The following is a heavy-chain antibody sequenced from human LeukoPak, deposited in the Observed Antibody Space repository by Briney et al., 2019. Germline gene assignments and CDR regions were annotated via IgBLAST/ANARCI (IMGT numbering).Heavy chain of an antibody. Sequence: GGSLRLSCAPSGLTVSTNCMTWVRQAPGKGLAWVSYIRGNSGTIYYADCVKGRFTIYRDNAKNTLYLHMNSLRDEDTAVYYCARSPLYSSRTFDHWGQGTLVTVSS. CDR2: IRGNSGTI. CDR1: GLTVSTNC. D-gene: IGHD6-13*01. CDR3: ARSPLYSSRTFDH. V-gene: IGHV3-48*02. J-gene: IGHJ4*02.